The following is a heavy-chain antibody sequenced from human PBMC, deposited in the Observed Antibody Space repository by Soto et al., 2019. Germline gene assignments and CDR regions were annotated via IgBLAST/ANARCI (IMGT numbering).Heavy chain of an antibody. CDR1: GFIFSSDS. D-gene: IGHD3-22*01. V-gene: IGHV3-21*01. J-gene: IGHJ4*02. Sequence: PGGSLRLSCADSGFIFSSDSMNWVRQAPGKGLEWVSSISSSSSYIYYADSVKGRFTISRDNAKNSVYLQMNSLRAEDTAVYYCARGDYDRIGYYFDDWGQGMSVPVS. CDR2: ISSSSSYI. CDR3: ARGDYDRIGYYFDD.